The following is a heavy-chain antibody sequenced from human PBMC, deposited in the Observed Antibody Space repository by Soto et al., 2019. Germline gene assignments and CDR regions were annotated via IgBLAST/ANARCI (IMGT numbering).Heavy chain of an antibody. J-gene: IGHJ6*03. CDR3: ASQHCGPRGSSTSCYMDYYYYYMDV. D-gene: IGHD2-2*02. V-gene: IGHV4-31*03. CDR2: IYYSGST. CDR1: GGSISSGGYY. Sequence: SETLSLTCTVSGGSISSGGYYWSWIRQHPGKGLEWIGYIYYSGSTYYNPSLKSRVTISVDTSKNQFSLKLSSVTAADTAVYYCASQHCGPRGSSTSCYMDYYYYYMDVWGKGTTVTVSS.